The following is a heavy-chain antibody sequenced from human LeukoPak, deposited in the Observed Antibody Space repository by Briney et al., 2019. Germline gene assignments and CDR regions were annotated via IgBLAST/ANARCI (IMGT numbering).Heavy chain of an antibody. V-gene: IGHV4-59*08. Sequence: SETLSLTCTVSGGSLSSYYWSWIRQPPGKGLEWIGYIYYSGSAKYNPSLKSRVTISVDTSKNQFSLKLSSVTAADTAVYYCATQHYDILTGYPRWFDPWGQGTLVTVSS. CDR1: GGSLSSYY. D-gene: IGHD3-9*01. J-gene: IGHJ5*02. CDR3: ATQHYDILTGYPRWFDP. CDR2: IYYSGSA.